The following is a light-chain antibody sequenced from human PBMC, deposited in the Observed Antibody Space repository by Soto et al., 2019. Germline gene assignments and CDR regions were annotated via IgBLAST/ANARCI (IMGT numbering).Light chain of an antibody. CDR1: QSVANNY. J-gene: IGKJ3*01. Sequence: EVVLTQSPGTLSLSPGERATLSCRASQSVANNYLAWYQQRPGQAPRLLIYAASSRAAGIPDRFSGSGSGTDVTLTISRLEPEDFGVFFCHHYGRSPIFTFGPGTTVDMK. CDR2: AAS. V-gene: IGKV3-20*01. CDR3: HHYGRSPIFT.